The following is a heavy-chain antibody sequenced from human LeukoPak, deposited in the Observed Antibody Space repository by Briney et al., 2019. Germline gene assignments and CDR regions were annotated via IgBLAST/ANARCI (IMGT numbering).Heavy chain of an antibody. J-gene: IGHJ4*02. CDR2: FDPEDGET. V-gene: IGHV1-24*01. D-gene: IGHD3-10*01. Sequence: ASVKVSCKVSGYTLTELSMHWVRQAPGKGLEWMGGFDPEDGETIYAQKFQGRVTMTEDTSTDTAYVELSSLRSEDTAVYYCATPPYYYGSGSYLLYWGQGTLVTVSS. CDR3: ATPPYYYGSGSYLLY. CDR1: GYTLTELS.